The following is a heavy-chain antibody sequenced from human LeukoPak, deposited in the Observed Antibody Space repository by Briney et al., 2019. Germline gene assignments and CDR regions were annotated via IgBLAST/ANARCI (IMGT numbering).Heavy chain of an antibody. CDR1: GFTVSSNY. V-gene: IGHV3-53*01. J-gene: IGHJ4*02. CDR2: VYSDGNT. D-gene: IGHD2-15*01. Sequence: PGGSLRLSCAASGFTVSSNYMSWVRRAPGKGLEWVSLVYSDGNTYYADSVKGRFTISRDDSKNTLYLQMNSLRTEDTAIYFCARDRSGPFDYWGQGTLVTVSS. CDR3: ARDRSGPFDY.